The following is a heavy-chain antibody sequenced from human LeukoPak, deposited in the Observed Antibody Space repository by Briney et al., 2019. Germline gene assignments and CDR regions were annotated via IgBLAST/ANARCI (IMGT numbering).Heavy chain of an antibody. D-gene: IGHD6-19*01. CDR3: AKDYSSGWFRYFDY. CDR2: ISGSGGST. V-gene: IGHV3-23*01. J-gene: IGHJ4*02. CDR1: GFTFSSYA. Sequence: GGSLRLSCAASGFTFSSYAMSWVRQAPGRGLEWVSAISGSGGSTYYADSVKGRFTISRDNSKNTLYLQMNSLRAEDTAVYYCAKDYSSGWFRYFDYWGQGTLVTVSS.